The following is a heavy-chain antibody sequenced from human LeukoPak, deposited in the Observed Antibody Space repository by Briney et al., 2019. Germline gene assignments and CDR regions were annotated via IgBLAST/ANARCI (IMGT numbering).Heavy chain of an antibody. J-gene: IGHJ4*02. CDR2: INPNSGGT. D-gene: IGHD3-10*01. CDR3: ARDRPLDADDYYGFYYFDY. CDR1: GYTFTDHY. Sequence: GASVKVSCKASGYTFTDHYMHWVRQAPGQGLEWMGWINPNSGGTNHAQKFQGRVTMTRDTSISTAYMELSRLRSDDTAVYYCARDRPLDADDYYGFYYFDYWGQGTLVTVSS. V-gene: IGHV1-2*02.